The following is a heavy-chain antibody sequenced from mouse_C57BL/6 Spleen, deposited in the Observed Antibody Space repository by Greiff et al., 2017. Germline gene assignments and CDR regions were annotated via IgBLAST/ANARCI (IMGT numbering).Heavy chain of an antibody. CDR1: GYTFTSYW. CDR3: SRYGYVGY. V-gene: IGHV1-59*01. D-gene: IGHD2-2*01. Sequence: QVQLQQPGAELVRPGTSVKLSCKASGYTFTSYWMHWVKQRPGQGLEWIGVIDPSDSYTNYNQQFKGKATLTVDTSSSTAYMQHSSLTSEDSAVYYCSRYGYVGYWGQGTTLTVSS. J-gene: IGHJ2*01. CDR2: IDPSDSYT.